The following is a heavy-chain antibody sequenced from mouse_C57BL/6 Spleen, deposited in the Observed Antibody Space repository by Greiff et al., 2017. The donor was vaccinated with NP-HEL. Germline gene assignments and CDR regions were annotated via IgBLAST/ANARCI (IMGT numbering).Heavy chain of an antibody. J-gene: IGHJ4*01. D-gene: IGHD2-4*01. V-gene: IGHV2-5*01. CDR3: AKNWGDYDDLYYAMDY. CDR1: GFSLTSYG. CDR2: IWRGGST. Sequence: VKLMESGPGLVQPSQSLSITCTVSGFSLTSYGVHWVRQSPGKGLEWLGVIWRGGSTDYNAAFMSRLSITKDNSKSQVFFKMNSLQADDTAIYYGAKNWGDYDDLYYAMDYWGQGTSVTVSS.